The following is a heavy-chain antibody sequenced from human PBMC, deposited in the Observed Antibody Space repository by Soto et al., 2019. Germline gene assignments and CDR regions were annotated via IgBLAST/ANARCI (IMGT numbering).Heavy chain of an antibody. CDR1: GYTFTNYG. CDR2: INTYNGNT. CDR3: ARGVGSGTYYNQYNWFDP. Sequence: ASVKVSCKASGYTFTNYGISWVRQAPGQGLEWMGWINTYNGNTNHAQKLQGRVTMTTDTSTSTAYMELRSLRSDDTAVYYCARGVGSGTYYNQYNWFDPWGQGTPVTVSS. D-gene: IGHD3-10*01. J-gene: IGHJ5*02. V-gene: IGHV1-18*01.